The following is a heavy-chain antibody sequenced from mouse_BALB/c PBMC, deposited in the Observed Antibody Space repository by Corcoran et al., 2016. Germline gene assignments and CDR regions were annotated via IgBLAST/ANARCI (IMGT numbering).Heavy chain of an antibody. Sequence: EVQLQQSGPELVKPGASVKISCKASGYSFTSYYMHWVKQSHVKSLEWIGRINPYNGATSYNQNFKDKASLTVDKSSSTAYMELHSLTSEDSAVYYCARDYDYWYFDVWGAGTTVTVSS. CDR1: GYSFTSYY. J-gene: IGHJ1*01. V-gene: IGHV1-26*01. D-gene: IGHD2-4*01. CDR2: INPYNGAT. CDR3: ARDYDYWYFDV.